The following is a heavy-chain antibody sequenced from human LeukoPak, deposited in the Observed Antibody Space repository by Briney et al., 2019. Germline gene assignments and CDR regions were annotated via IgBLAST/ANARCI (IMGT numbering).Heavy chain of an antibody. V-gene: IGHV4-39*01. J-gene: IGHJ4*02. CDR3: ARHFYDSSGYRREYYFDY. CDR2: VRYSGKT. CDR1: GVSITSNNDC. D-gene: IGHD3-22*01. Sequence: SETLSLTCTVSGVSITSNNDCWGWFRQPPGKGLEWIGSVRYSGKTYYNPSLKSRVTMSVDTSKSQFSLKLSSVTAADTAMYFCARHFYDSSGYRREYYFDYWGQGTLVTVSS.